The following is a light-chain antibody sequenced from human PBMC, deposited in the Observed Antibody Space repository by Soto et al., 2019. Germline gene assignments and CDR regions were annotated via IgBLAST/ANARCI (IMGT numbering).Light chain of an antibody. J-gene: IGKJ3*01. CDR2: DAS. CDR1: QSVANNH. Sequence: VLTQSPGTLSLSAGERATLSCRASQSVANNHLAWYQQRPGQAPRLLIYDASNRATGIPARFSGSGSGTDFTLTISRLEPEDFAVYYCQQYGSAPFTFGPGTKVDI. V-gene: IGKV3-20*01. CDR3: QQYGSAPFT.